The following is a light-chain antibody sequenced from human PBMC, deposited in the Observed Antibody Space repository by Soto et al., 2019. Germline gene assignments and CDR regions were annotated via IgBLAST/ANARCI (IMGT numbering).Light chain of an antibody. V-gene: IGKV1-9*01. CDR1: QGISSY. Sequence: DIQLTQSPSFLSASVGDRVTITCRASQGISSYLAWYQQKPEKAPKLLIYAASTLQSGVPSRFSGSGSGTEFTLTISSLQPEDFATYYCQQLNSYPYTFGQGNKLEIK. CDR3: QQLNSYPYT. CDR2: AAS. J-gene: IGKJ2*01.